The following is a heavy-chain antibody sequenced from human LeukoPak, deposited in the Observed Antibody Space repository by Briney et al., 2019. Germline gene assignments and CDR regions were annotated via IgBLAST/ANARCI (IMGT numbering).Heavy chain of an antibody. CDR3: ARRVPAPNTKFDS. CDR1: GFTFSSHS. J-gene: IGHJ4*02. V-gene: IGHV3-21*01. Sequence: GGSLRLSCAASGFTFSSHSMNWVRQAPGKGLEWVSSISSSSTYIYYADSVKGRFTISRDNAKNSVYLQMNSLRAEDTAVYYCARRVPAPNTKFDSWGQGTLVTVSS. D-gene: IGHD2-2*01. CDR2: ISSSSTYI.